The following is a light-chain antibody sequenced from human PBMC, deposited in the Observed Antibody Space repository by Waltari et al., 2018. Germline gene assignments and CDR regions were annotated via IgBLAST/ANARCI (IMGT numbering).Light chain of an antibody. CDR1: SIAVGRYNY. J-gene: IGLJ3*02. Sequence: QSALTQPRSVSGSPGQSVTISCPGTSIAVGRYNYVYWYQQHPGQAPKLVIYDVSKRPSGVPDRFSGSKSANTASLTISGLQAGDEADYYCCSYAGSYTLEVFGGGTKLTVL. CDR2: DVS. CDR3: CSYAGSYTLEV. V-gene: IGLV2-11*01.